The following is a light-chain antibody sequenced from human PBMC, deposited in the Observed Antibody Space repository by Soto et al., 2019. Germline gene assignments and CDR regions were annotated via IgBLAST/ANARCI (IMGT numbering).Light chain of an antibody. J-gene: IGLJ1*01. CDR3: QSYDSSLSGYV. CDR2: VNS. Sequence: QSVLTQPPSVSGAPGQRVTISCTGSSSNIGAGYDVHWYQQLPGTAPKLLIYVNSNRPSGVPDRFSGPKSGTSASLAITGLQAEDEADYYCQSYDSSLSGYVFGTGTKLTVL. V-gene: IGLV1-40*01. CDR1: SSNIGAGYD.